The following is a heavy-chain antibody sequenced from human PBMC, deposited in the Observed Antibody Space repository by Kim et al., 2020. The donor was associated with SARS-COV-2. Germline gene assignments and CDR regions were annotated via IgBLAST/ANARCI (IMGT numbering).Heavy chain of an antibody. V-gene: IGHV1-18*01. CDR2: ISAYNGNT. Sequence: ASVKVSCKASGYTFTSYGISWVRQAPGQGLEWMGWISAYNGNTNYAQKLQGRVTMTTDTSTSTAYMELRSLRSDDTAVYYCARDKQGASTYYYDSSGYCDYWGQGTLVTVSS. CDR3: ARDKQGASTYYYDSSGYCDY. CDR1: GYTFTSYG. D-gene: IGHD3-22*01. J-gene: IGHJ4*02.